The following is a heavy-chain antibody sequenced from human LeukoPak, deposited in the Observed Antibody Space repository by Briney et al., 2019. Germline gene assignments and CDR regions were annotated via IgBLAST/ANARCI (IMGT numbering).Heavy chain of an antibody. CDR3: ARGRDQNDY. CDR1: GGSFSGYY. J-gene: IGHJ4*02. D-gene: IGHD2-2*01. V-gene: IGHV4-34*01. Sequence: PSETLSLTCAVYGGSFSGYYWSGIRQPPGKGLEWIGEINHSGSTNYNPSLKSRVTISVDTSKNQFSLKLSSVTAADTAVYYCARGRDQNDYWGQGTLVTVSS. CDR2: INHSGST.